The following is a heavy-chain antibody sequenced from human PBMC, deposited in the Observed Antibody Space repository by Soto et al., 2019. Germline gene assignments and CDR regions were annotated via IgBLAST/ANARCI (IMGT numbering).Heavy chain of an antibody. CDR3: ARSNSDDSSGYLPYYFDY. Sequence: LTCTVSGGSISSGGYYWSWIRQHPGKGLEWIGYIYYSGSTYYNPSLKSRVTISVDTSKNQFSLKLSSVTAADTAVYYCARSNSDDSSGYLPYYFDYWGQGTLVTVST. CDR1: GGSISSGGYY. D-gene: IGHD3-22*01. CDR2: IYYSGST. V-gene: IGHV4-31*03. J-gene: IGHJ4*02.